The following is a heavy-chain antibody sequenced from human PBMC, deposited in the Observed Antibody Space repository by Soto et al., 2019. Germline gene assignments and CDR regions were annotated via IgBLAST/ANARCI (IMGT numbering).Heavy chain of an antibody. V-gene: IGHV3-30*18. J-gene: IGHJ6*02. Sequence: PGGSLILSCAASGFTVSSYGMHWVRQAPGKGLEWVAVISYDGSNKYYADSVKGRFTISRDNSKNTLYLQMNSLRAEDTAVYYCAKLIRWVVAATSVLLDGMDVWGQGTTVTVSS. CDR3: AKLIRWVVAATSVLLDGMDV. CDR1: GFTVSSYG. D-gene: IGHD2-15*01. CDR2: ISYDGSNK.